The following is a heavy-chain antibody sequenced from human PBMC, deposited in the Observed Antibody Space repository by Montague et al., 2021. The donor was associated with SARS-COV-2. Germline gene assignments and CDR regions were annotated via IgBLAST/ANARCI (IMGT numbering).Heavy chain of an antibody. CDR3: AHKNSGWPIELAN. CDR2: IYWNDDK. D-gene: IGHD6-19*01. V-gene: IGHV2-5*01. CDR1: GFSLDSRGVG. Sequence: PALVKPTQTLTLTCTFSGFSLDSRGVGVGWIRQPPGKALECLALIYWNDDKRYSPSLKTRLTVTKDTSKNQVVLTMTNMDPVDTATYFCAHKNSGWPIELANWGQGALVTVSS. J-gene: IGHJ4*02.